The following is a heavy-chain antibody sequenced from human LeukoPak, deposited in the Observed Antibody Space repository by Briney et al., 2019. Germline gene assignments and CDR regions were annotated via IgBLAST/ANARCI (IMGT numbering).Heavy chain of an antibody. CDR2: IYYSGST. D-gene: IGHD6-13*01. CDR3: ARDRRIAAAGDYGMDG. Sequence: SETLSLTCAASGGSIRRGGYSWSWIRQPPGKGLEWIGYIYYSGSTYYNPSLKSRVTISVDRSKNQFSLKLRFVTAADTAVYYCARDRRIAAAGDYGMDGWGQGTTVTVSS. J-gene: IGHJ6*02. CDR1: GGSIRRGGYS. V-gene: IGHV4-30-2*01.